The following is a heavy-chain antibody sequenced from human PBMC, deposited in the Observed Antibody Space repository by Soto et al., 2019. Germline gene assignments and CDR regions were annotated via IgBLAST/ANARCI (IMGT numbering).Heavy chain of an antibody. D-gene: IGHD3-3*01. Sequence: ASVKVSCKASGYIFTSYGINWVRQAPGQGLEWMGWISAYNGNTNYAQNLQGRLTVTTDTSTTTAYMELRSLRSDDTAVYYCARDRAPVTIFGVVIPHTFDIWGQGTMVTVSS. CDR1: GYIFTSYG. J-gene: IGHJ3*02. CDR3: ARDRAPVTIFGVVIPHTFDI. CDR2: ISAYNGNT. V-gene: IGHV1-18*01.